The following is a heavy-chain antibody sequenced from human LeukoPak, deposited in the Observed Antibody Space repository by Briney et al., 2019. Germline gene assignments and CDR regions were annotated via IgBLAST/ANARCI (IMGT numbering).Heavy chain of an antibody. CDR1: GLTFGNSW. J-gene: IGHJ5*02. V-gene: IGHV3-74*01. Sequence: GGSLRLSCAASGLTFGNSWVHWVRQAPGKGLVWVSLINADGSTTSYADSVKGRFTISRDNARNTLSLEMNSLTIEDTAVYYCARDRGYRWGFDPWGQGTLVTVSS. D-gene: IGHD2-8*02. CDR2: INADGSTT. CDR3: ARDRGYRWGFDP.